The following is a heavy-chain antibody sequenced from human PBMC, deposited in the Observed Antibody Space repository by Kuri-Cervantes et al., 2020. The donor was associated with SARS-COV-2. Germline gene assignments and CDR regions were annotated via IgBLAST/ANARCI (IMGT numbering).Heavy chain of an antibody. CDR3: ATTSGYCSGGSCHGNY. CDR2: INAGNGNT. CDR1: GYPFTSYA. Sequence: ASVKVSCKASGYPFTSYAMHWVRQAPGQRLEWMGWINAGNGNTKYSQKFQGRVTITRDTSASTAYMELSSLRSEDTAVYYCATTSGYCSGGSCHGNYWGQGTLVTVSS. D-gene: IGHD2-15*01. J-gene: IGHJ4*02. V-gene: IGHV1-3*01.